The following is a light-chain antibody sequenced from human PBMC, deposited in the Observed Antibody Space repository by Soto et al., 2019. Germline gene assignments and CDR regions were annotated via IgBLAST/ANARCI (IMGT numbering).Light chain of an antibody. Sequence: QSALTQPASVSGSPGQSITISCTGTGGAVGGYNYVSWYQQPPGKAPKLIIYEVSNRPSGVSNRFSGSKSGNTASLTISGLQAEDEADYYCNSYTSKSTGVFGTGTKLTVL. CDR2: EVS. CDR3: NSYTSKSTGV. V-gene: IGLV2-14*01. CDR1: GGAVGGYNY. J-gene: IGLJ1*01.